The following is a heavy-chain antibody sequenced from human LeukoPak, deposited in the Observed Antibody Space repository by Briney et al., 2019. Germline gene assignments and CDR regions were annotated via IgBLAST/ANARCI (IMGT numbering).Heavy chain of an antibody. V-gene: IGHV4-34*01. D-gene: IGHD2-15*01. CDR2: INHSGST. J-gene: IGHJ6*02. CDR3: ARDKSARGYCSGGSCNYYYYYGMDV. CDR1: GGSISSYY. Sequence: SETLSLTCTVSGGSISSYYWSWIRQPPGKGLEWIGEINHSGSTNYNPSLKSRVTISVDTSKNQFSLKLSSVTAADTAVYYCARDKSARGYCSGGSCNYYYYYGMDVWGQGTTVTVSS.